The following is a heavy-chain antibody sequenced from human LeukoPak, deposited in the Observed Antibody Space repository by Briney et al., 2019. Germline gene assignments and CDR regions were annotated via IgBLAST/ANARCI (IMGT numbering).Heavy chain of an antibody. J-gene: IGHJ3*02. D-gene: IGHD1-26*01. CDR3: AVSRIVGAVDVFDM. CDR2: IYSGGNT. V-gene: IGHV3-66*01. CDR1: GFTVSSNY. Sequence: GGSLRLSCAASGFTVSSNYMSWVRQAPGKGLEWVSVIYSGGNTYYADSVKGRFTISRDNSKNTVSLQMNSLRDEDTAVYFCAVSRIVGAVDVFDMWGQGTMVTVSS.